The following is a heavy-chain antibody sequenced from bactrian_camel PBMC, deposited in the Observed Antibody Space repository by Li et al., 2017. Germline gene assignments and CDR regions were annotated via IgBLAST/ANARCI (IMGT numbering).Heavy chain of an antibody. CDR3: AAKRVCGNDIWSGYMY. J-gene: IGHJ4*01. CDR1: GFTFSSYA. Sequence: VQLVESGGDLVQPGGSLRLSCAASGFTFSSYAMTWVRQSPGRGVEWIAVIGINGGYQDYADSVRGRFTISRDNAANTLTLHMNSLKPEDTAKYYCAAKRVCGNDIWSGYMYWGQGTQVTVS. CDR2: IGINGGYQ. V-gene: IGHV3S31*01. D-gene: IGHD3*01.